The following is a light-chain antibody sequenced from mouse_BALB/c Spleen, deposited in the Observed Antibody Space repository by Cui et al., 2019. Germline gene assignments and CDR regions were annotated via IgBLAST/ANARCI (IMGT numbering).Light chain of an antibody. Sequence: IVLTQSPASLTFSLGQRVIIPCRASESVDSYGNSFMHWYQQKPGQPPKLLIYLASNLESGVPARFSGSGSRTDFTLTIDPVEADDAATYYCQQNNEDPPTFGGGTKLEIK. CDR3: QQNNEDPPT. V-gene: IGKV3-10*01. CDR1: ESVDSYGNSF. CDR2: LAS. J-gene: IGKJ1*01.